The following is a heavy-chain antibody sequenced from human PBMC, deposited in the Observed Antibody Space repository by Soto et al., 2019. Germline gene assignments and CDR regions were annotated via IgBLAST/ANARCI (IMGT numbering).Heavy chain of an antibody. Sequence: APVKVSCKASGPLFTAYSMHWVRLAPGQGLAWMGVVNPSGGSTKYAQNLQGRVTMTRDTTTTTIYMELCSLRSDDTAIYYYAREENCSGGTCYSEYFHRWGQGTLVTVSS. J-gene: IGHJ1*01. V-gene: IGHV1-46*01. CDR2: VNPSGGST. CDR3: AREENCSGGTCYSEYFHR. D-gene: IGHD2-15*01. CDR1: GPLFTAYS.